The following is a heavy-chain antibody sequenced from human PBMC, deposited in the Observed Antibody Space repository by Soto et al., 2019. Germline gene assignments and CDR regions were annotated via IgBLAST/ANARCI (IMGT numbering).Heavy chain of an antibody. CDR2: IDPSDSYT. J-gene: IGHJ6*02. D-gene: IGHD3-10*01. CDR3: ARPLTRDRYYYYGMDV. V-gene: IGHV5-10-1*01. CDR1: GCSFTSYW. Sequence: LGESLKSAGKVSGCSFTSYWIIWVRQMPGKGLEGMGRIDPSDSYTNYSPSFQGHVTISADKSISTAYLQWSSLKASDTAMYYCARPLTRDRYYYYGMDVWGQGTTVTVSS.